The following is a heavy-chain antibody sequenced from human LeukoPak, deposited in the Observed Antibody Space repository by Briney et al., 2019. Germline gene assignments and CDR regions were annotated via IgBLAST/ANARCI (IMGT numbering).Heavy chain of an antibody. Sequence: TTSETLSLTCTVSGGSVSSHFWSWIRQPPGKGLEWIEYIYNSGITNYNPSLKSRVTMSVDTSKNQFSLMLRSVTAADTAVYYCARNHLPAGAPGYYMDVWGKGTTVTVSS. V-gene: IGHV4-59*02. CDR1: GGSVSSHF. J-gene: IGHJ6*03. D-gene: IGHD4/OR15-4a*01. CDR3: ARNHLPAGAPGYYMDV. CDR2: IYNSGIT.